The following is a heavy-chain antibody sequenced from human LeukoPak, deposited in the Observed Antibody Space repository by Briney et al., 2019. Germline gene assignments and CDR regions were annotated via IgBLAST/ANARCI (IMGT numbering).Heavy chain of an antibody. J-gene: IGHJ5*02. CDR1: GFTFSSYS. CDR3: ARDSSPHYYDSSGYYNWFDP. Sequence: GGSLRLSYAASGFTFSSYSMNWVRQAPGKGLEWVSSISSSSSYIYYADSVKGRFTISRDNSKNTLYLQMNSLRAEDTAVYYCARDSSPHYYDSSGYYNWFDPWGQGTLVTVSS. D-gene: IGHD3-22*01. V-gene: IGHV3-21*01. CDR2: ISSSSSYI.